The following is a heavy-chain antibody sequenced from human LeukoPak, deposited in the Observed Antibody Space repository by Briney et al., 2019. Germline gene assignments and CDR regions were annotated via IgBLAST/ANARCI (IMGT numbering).Heavy chain of an antibody. CDR3: ARGGITMVRGVITPYYFDS. J-gene: IGHJ4*02. Sequence: ASVKVSCKASGYTFTGYYMHWVRQAPGQGLEWMGWINPNSGGTNYAQKFQGWVTMTRDTSISTAYMELSRLRSEDTAVYYCARGGITMVRGVITPYYFDSWGQGTLVTVSS. CDR1: GYTFTGYY. CDR2: INPNSGGT. V-gene: IGHV1-2*04. D-gene: IGHD3-10*01.